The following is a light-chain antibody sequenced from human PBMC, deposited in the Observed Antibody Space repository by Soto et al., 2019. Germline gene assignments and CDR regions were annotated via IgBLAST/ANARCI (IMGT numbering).Light chain of an antibody. CDR3: QQRSNWSWT. V-gene: IGKV3-11*01. J-gene: IGKJ1*01. CDR1: QSVSSY. CDR2: DAS. Sequence: EIVLTQXPXTLSLSPGERATLSCRASQSVSSYLAWYQQKPGQAPRLLIYDASNRATGIPARFSGSGSGTDFTLTISSLEPEDFAVYYCQQRSNWSWTFGQGTKVEIK.